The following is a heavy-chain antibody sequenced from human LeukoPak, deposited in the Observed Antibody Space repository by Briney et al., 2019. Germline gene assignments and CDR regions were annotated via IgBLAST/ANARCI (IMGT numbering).Heavy chain of an antibody. CDR3: ARRYCSGGSCYSSNWFDP. Sequence: ASVKVSYKASGYTFTSYGISWVRQAPGQGLEWMGWISAYNGNTNYAQKLQGRVTMTTDTSTSTAYMELRSLRSDDTAVYYCARRYCSGGSCYSSNWFDPWGQGTLVTVSS. D-gene: IGHD2-15*01. CDR2: ISAYNGNT. CDR1: GYTFTSYG. V-gene: IGHV1-18*01. J-gene: IGHJ5*02.